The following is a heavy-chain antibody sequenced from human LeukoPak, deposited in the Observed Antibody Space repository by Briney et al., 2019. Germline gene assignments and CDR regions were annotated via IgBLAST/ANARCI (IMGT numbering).Heavy chain of an antibody. Sequence: ASVKVSCKASGYTFTSYGISWVRQAPGQGLEWMGWISAYNGNTNYAQKLQGRVTMTTDTSTSTAYMELRSLRSYDTAVYYCARDAFERGPLDYWGQGTLVTVSS. CDR3: ARDAFERGPLDY. CDR1: GYTFTSYG. J-gene: IGHJ4*02. V-gene: IGHV1-18*01. D-gene: IGHD3-10*01. CDR2: ISAYNGNT.